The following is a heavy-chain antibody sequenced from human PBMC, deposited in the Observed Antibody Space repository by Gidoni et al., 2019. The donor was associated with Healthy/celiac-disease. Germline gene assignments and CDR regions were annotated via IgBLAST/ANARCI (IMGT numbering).Heavy chain of an antibody. CDR2: ISGSGGTT. D-gene: IGHD6-13*01. Sequence: EVQLLESGGGLVQPGGSLRLSCAASGFTFSNFAMSWVRQAAGKGLEWVSGISGSGGTTHYADSVKGRFTISRDNSKNTLYLQMNSLRAEDTAVYYCTKDRYSSSWGDFDLWGRGTLVIVSS. V-gene: IGHV3-23*01. CDR1: GFTFSNFA. J-gene: IGHJ2*01. CDR3: TKDRYSSSWGDFDL.